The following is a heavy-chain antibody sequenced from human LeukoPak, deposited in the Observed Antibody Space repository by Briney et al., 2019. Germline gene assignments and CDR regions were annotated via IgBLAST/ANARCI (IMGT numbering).Heavy chain of an antibody. CDR3: ARFGAVAGDFDC. Sequence: SETLSLTCAVYGGSFSGYYWSWIRQPPGKGLEWIGEINHSGSTNYNPSLKSRVTISVDTSKNQFSLKLSSVTVADTAVYYCARFGAVAGDFDCWGQVALVTVSS. D-gene: IGHD3-3*01. J-gene: IGHJ4*02. V-gene: IGHV4-34*01. CDR1: GGSFSGYY. CDR2: INHSGST.